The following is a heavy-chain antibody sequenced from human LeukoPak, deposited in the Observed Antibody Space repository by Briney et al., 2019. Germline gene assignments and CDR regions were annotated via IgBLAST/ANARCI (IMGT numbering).Heavy chain of an antibody. V-gene: IGHV3-23*01. J-gene: IGHJ4*02. D-gene: IGHD4-17*01. CDR1: GFTFSYYQ. CDR2: ISPSGDST. Sequence: GGSLRLSCAASGFTFSYYQMNWVRQAPGKGLEWVSAISPSGDSTYYTDSVKGRFTISRDTSRNTLYLQMNSLRAEDTAVYYCAKRRSTATTVDSWGQGTLVTVSS. CDR3: AKRRSTATTVDS.